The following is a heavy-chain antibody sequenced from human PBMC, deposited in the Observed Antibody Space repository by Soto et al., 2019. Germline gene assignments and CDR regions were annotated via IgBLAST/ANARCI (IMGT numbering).Heavy chain of an antibody. CDR1: VFTSSG. D-gene: IGHD3-3*01. Sequence: QDQLVQSGAEVKKPGASVKFSCKASVFTSSGISWVRQAPGQRLEWMGCISTHNGNTIYAQKFQGRVIMTMDTSTTTVYMELRSLRPDDTAVYLCAREGILGLFEAYDLWGQGTMVTVSS. V-gene: IGHV1-18*04. CDR3: AREGILGLFEAYDL. J-gene: IGHJ3*01. CDR2: ISTHNGNT.